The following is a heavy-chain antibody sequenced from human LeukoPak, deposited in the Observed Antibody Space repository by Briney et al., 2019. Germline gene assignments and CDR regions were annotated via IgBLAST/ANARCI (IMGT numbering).Heavy chain of an antibody. V-gene: IGHV4-34*01. CDR1: GGSFSGYY. CDR3: ASATTLPLYSSSSANHNNLDY. J-gene: IGHJ4*02. D-gene: IGHD6-6*01. CDR2: INHSGST. Sequence: SETLSLTCAVYGGSFSGYYWSWIRQPPGKGLEWIGEINHSGSTNYNPSLKSRVTISVDTSKNQFSLKLSSVTVADTAVYYCASATTLPLYSSSSANHNNLDYWGQGTLVTVSS.